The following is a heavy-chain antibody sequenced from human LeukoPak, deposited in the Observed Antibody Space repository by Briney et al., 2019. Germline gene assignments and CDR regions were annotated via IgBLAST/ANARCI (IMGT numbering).Heavy chain of an antibody. CDR2: ISGSGDST. J-gene: IGHJ4*02. CDR1: GFTFSSYA. V-gene: IGHV3-23*01. Sequence: GGSLRLSCAASGFTFSSYAMNWVRQAPGKGLEWVSTISGSGDSTYYADSVKGRFTISRDNSKNTLYLQMNSLRAEDTAVYYCARDRGYSCGYWGQGTLVTVSS. CDR3: ARDRGYSCGY. D-gene: IGHD5-18*01.